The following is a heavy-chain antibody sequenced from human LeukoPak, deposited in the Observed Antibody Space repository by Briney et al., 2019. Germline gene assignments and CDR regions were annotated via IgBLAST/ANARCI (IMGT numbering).Heavy chain of an antibody. D-gene: IGHD3-22*01. CDR3: AGGYGDY. V-gene: IGHV4-39*01. J-gene: IGHJ4*02. CDR1: GGSISSSSYY. Sequence: SETLSLTCTVSGGSISSSSYYWGWIRQPPGKGLEWIGSISYSGITYYNPSLKSRVTISVDTSKNQFSLKLSSVTAADTAVYYCAGGYGDYWGQGTLVTVSS. CDR2: ISYSGIT.